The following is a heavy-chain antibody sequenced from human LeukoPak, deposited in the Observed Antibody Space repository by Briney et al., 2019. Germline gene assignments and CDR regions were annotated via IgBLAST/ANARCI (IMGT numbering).Heavy chain of an antibody. Sequence: GASVKVSCKASGYTFTSYDINWVRQATGQGLEWMGWMNPNSDYTGYAQKFQGRVTMTRNTSISTAYIELSSLRSEDTAVYYCARGLDSSGSFRPYDAFDIWGQGTMVTVSS. CDR1: GYTFTSYD. CDR3: ARGLDSSGSFRPYDAFDI. CDR2: MNPNSDYT. D-gene: IGHD1-26*01. J-gene: IGHJ3*02. V-gene: IGHV1-8*01.